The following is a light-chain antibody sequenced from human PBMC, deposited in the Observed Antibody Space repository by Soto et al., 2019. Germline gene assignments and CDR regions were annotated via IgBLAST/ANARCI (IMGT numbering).Light chain of an antibody. CDR1: QDIRTS. J-gene: IGKJ3*01. Sequence: DIQMTQSPSSLSASVGARVSITCQASQDIRTSLSWFQQKPGRAPKLLSYGASNLETGVPSRFRGSGSGRDFTFTISSLQPEDIATYYCQQYDNLPPFTFGPGTKVEIK. V-gene: IGKV1-33*01. CDR2: GAS. CDR3: QQYDNLPPFT.